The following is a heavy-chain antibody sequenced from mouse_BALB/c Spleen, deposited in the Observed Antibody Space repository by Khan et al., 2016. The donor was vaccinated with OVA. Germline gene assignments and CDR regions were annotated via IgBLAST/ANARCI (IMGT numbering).Heavy chain of an antibody. CDR3: ARSGAMDY. J-gene: IGHJ4*01. Sequence: EVLLVESGGGLVQPGGSRKLSCAASGFTFRDYGMAWVRRAPGKGPEWVAFISSLAYSIYYADTVTGRFTISRETSKNTLYLEMRSLRYEDTALYYCARSGAMDYWGQGTTVTVSS. V-gene: IGHV5-15*02. CDR2: ISSLAYSI. CDR1: GFTFRDYG.